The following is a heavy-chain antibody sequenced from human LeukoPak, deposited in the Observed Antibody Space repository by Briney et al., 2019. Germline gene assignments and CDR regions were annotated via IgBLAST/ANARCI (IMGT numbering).Heavy chain of an antibody. V-gene: IGHV4-59*01. CDR2: IHYSGST. Sequence: PSETLSLTCTVSGGSISTYYWSWIRQLPGKGLEWIGYIHYSGSTNYNPSLKSRVTISVDTSKNQFSLKLSSVTAADTAVYYCARGGYYYDGSGYHNWFDPWGQGTLVTVSS. CDR3: ARGGYYYDGSGYHNWFDP. J-gene: IGHJ5*02. CDR1: GGSISTYY. D-gene: IGHD3-22*01.